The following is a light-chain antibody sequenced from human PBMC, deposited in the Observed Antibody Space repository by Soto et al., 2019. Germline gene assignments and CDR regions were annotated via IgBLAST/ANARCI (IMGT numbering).Light chain of an antibody. J-gene: IGKJ1*01. CDR3: QQYNDNWPT. V-gene: IGKV3-15*01. CDR1: QSIRTN. CDR2: GAS. Sequence: ERVMTQSAATLSVSPGERATLSCRASQSIRTNLAWYQHKPGQSPRLLIYGASKRATGFPAKFSGSGSGTEFTLSISSLQSEDFAVYYCQQYNDNWPTFGQGTKVDIK.